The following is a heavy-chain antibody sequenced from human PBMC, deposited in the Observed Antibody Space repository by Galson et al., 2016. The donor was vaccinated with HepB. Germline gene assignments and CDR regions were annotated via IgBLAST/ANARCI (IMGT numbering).Heavy chain of an antibody. J-gene: IGHJ3*02. CDR2: MSPDGDNT. Sequence: SVKVSCKASGYTFTSYDINWVRQATGQGLEWVGYMSPDGDNTGSAQRFQGRVTMTRHTAISTAYMELSNLRSEDTAVYFCARDSGDAFDIWGQGTMVTVSS. V-gene: IGHV1-8*01. CDR1: GYTFTSYD. CDR3: ARDSGDAFDI.